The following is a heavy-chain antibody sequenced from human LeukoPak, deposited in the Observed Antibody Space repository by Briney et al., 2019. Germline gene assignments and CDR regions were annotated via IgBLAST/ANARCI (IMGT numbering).Heavy chain of an antibody. J-gene: IGHJ4*02. CDR3: ARAVVEEYDY. V-gene: IGHV3-30-3*01. Sequence: GGSLRLSCAAPGFTFSSYEMDWVRQAPGKGLEWVAVISYDGSNKYYADSVKGRFTISRDNSKNTLYLQMNSLRAEDTAVYYCARAVVEEYDYWGQGTLVTVSS. CDR2: ISYDGSNK. CDR1: GFTFSSYE. D-gene: IGHD2-15*01.